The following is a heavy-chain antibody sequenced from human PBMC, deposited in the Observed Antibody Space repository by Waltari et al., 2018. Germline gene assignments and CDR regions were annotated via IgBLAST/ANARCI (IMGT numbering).Heavy chain of an antibody. D-gene: IGHD5-18*01. CDR2: IYYSGST. V-gene: IGHV4-31*03. CDR3: AGVRGYSYHDETWYFDL. J-gene: IGHJ2*01. Sequence: QVQLQESGPGLVKPSQTLSLTCTVSGGSISSGGYYWSWIRQHPGKGLEWIGYIYYSGSTECNQSRKSRVTMSVDTSKSQFSLKLSSVTAADTAVYYCAGVRGYSYHDETWYFDLWGRGTLVTVSS. CDR1: GGSISSGGYY.